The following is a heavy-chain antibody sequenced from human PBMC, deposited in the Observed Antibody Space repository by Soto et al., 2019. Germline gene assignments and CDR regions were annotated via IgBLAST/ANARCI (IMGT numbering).Heavy chain of an antibody. J-gene: IGHJ6*02. Sequence: GGSLRLSCAASGFTFDTYGMHWVRQVPGKGLQWVAVIWYDGSIKYYADSVRGRFTVSRDNSRNTLYLQMSSLRDEDTAVYYCARIDCTGNNCNPYYHYGMDVWGQGTTVTVSS. CDR1: GFTFDTYG. V-gene: IGHV3-33*01. CDR2: IWYDGSIK. D-gene: IGHD2-8*02. CDR3: ARIDCTGNNCNPYYHYGMDV.